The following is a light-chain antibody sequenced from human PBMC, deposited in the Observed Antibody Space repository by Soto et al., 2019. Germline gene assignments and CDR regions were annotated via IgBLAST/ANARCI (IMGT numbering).Light chain of an antibody. V-gene: IGLV2-14*03. CDR3: SSYTASSTLI. CDR1: SSDIGAYDY. Sequence: QSVLTQPASVSGSPGQSITISCIGTSSDIGAYDYVSWYQQHSGKAPKLVIYDVSSRPSGVSDRFSGSKSGNTASLTISGLQADDEADYYCSSYTASSTLIFAGGTKLTVL. CDR2: DVS. J-gene: IGLJ2*01.